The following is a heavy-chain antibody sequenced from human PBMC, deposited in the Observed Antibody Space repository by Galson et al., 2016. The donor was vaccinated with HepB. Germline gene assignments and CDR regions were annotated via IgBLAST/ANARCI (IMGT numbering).Heavy chain of an antibody. V-gene: IGHV4-31*03. CDR2: IYHSGST. CDR3: ARISPRLRELLGAFDY. D-gene: IGHD1-26*01. J-gene: IGHJ4*01. Sequence: TLSLTCTVSGGLINRGGYYWNWIRQHPGKGLEWIGYIYHSGSTHYNPSLRSRVTMSVDTSKNEFSLNLSSVTAADTSVYYCARISPRLRELLGAFDYWGHGNLVTVSS. CDR1: GGLINRGGYY.